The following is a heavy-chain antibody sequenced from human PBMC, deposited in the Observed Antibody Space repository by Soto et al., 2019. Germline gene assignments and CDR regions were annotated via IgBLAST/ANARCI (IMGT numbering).Heavy chain of an antibody. V-gene: IGHV3-64*04. CDR3: AQASLSRRHYYYYTSGYPDY. J-gene: IGHJ4*02. CDR2: IFYNGGVS. D-gene: IGHD3-22*01. CDR1: GFMFSTFG. Sequence: GGSLRLSCSASGFMFSTFGMFWVRQGPGKGLEYVSAIFYNGGVSYYADSVKGRFTISRDNSKNTLYLQMNSLRAEDTAVYYCAQASLSRRHYYYYTSGYPDYWGQGTLVTVSS.